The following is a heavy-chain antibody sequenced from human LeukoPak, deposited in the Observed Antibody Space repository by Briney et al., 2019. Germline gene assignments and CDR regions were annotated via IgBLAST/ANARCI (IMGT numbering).Heavy chain of an antibody. CDR2: ISSSSSYI. CDR1: GFTFSSYS. CDR3: ARDSSGWYGHYYYYYMDV. D-gene: IGHD6-19*01. V-gene: IGHV3-21*01. J-gene: IGHJ6*03. Sequence: GESLKISCAASGFTFSSYSMNWVRQAPGKGLEWVSSISSSSSYIYYADSVKGRFTISRDNAKNSLYLQMNSLRAEDTAVYYCARDSSGWYGHYYYYYMDVWGKGTTVTVSS.